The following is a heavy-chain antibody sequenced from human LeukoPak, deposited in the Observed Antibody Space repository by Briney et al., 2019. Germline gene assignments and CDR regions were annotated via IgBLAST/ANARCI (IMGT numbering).Heavy chain of an antibody. CDR3: ARSMTTVTTVDY. Sequence: SGGSLRLSCAASGFTFSSYSMNWVRQAPGKGLEWVSSISSSSSYIYYADSVKGRFTISRDNAKNSLYLQMNSLRAEDTAVYYCARSMTTVTTVDYWGQGTLVTVSS. V-gene: IGHV3-21*01. CDR2: ISSSSSYI. D-gene: IGHD4-17*01. CDR1: GFTFSSYS. J-gene: IGHJ4*02.